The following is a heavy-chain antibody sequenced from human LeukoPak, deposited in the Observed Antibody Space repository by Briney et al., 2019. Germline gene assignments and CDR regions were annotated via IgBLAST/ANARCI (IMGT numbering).Heavy chain of an antibody. Sequence: PGGSLRLSCAASGFTFSSYAMSWVRQAPGKGLEWVSAISDSGGSTYYADSVKGRFTISRDNSKNTLYLQMNSLRAEDMAFYYCAKDMVGPSSGPFDYWGQGTLVTVSS. D-gene: IGHD6-19*01. CDR2: ISDSGGST. J-gene: IGHJ4*02. V-gene: IGHV3-23*01. CDR3: AKDMVGPSSGPFDY. CDR1: GFTFSSYA.